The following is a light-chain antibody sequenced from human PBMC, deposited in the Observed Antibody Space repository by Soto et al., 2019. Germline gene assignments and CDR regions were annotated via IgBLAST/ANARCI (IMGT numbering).Light chain of an antibody. CDR2: DVN. Sequence: QSDLTQPPSGSGSPGQSVTISCTSTTTDIDNYDSVSWYQQAPGTAPKLIIYDVNNRPSGAPDRFSGSTSGNTASLTISGLQAEDQTDYFCSLYSSNGSLIFGTGTKVTVL. V-gene: IGLV2-18*01. CDR1: TTDIDNYDS. CDR3: SLYSSNGSLI. J-gene: IGLJ1*01.